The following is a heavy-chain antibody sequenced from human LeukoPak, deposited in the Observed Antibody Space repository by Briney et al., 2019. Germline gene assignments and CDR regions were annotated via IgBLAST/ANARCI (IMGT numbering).Heavy chain of an antibody. D-gene: IGHD5-24*01. J-gene: IGHJ4*02. CDR2: INLNSGGT. CDR3: ARIGYNHHLDY. V-gene: IGHV1-2*02. CDR1: GDTFTDYC. Sequence: GASVKVSCKASGDTFTDYCIHWVRQAPGQGLEWMGWINLNSGGTNYAQTFQGRVTMTRDTSITTAYLELSRLRSDDTAVYYCARIGYNHHLDYWGQGTLVTVSS.